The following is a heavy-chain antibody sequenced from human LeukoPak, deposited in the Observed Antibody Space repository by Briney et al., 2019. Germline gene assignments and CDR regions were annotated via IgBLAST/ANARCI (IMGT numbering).Heavy chain of an antibody. Sequence: PSETLSLTCSVSGGSIRSYYWSWIRQPPGKGLEWIGYIYYSGSTNYNPSLKSRVTISVDTSKNQFSLKLSSVTAADTAVYFCARSISSAWYGDFEYWGQGTLVTVSS. J-gene: IGHJ4*02. V-gene: IGHV4-59*01. CDR1: GGSIRSYY. D-gene: IGHD6-19*01. CDR3: ARSISSAWYGDFEY. CDR2: IYYSGST.